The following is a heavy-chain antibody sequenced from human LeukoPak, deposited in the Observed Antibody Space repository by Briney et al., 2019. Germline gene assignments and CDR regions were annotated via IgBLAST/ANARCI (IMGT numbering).Heavy chain of an antibody. CDR1: GGSISSRSSY. CDR3: ARGRRRGWYFDL. D-gene: IGHD1-1*01. J-gene: IGHJ2*01. CDR2: VYYNGPT. Sequence: PSETLSLTCSVSGGSISSRSSYWGWVRQSPGKGLEWIGSVYYNGPTYYNPSLMGRVTISVDTSKNQFSLKLSSVTAADTAVYYCARGRRRGWYFDLWGRGTLVTVSS. V-gene: IGHV4-39*07.